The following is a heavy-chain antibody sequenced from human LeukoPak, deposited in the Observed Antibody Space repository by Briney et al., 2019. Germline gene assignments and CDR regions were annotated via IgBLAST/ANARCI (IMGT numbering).Heavy chain of an antibody. CDR3: ARLYSGYDLGYYYYMDV. V-gene: IGHV1-2*06. Sequence: GASVKVSCKASGYTFTGYYMHWVRQAPGQGLEWMGRINPNSGGTNYAQKFQGRVTMTRDTSISTAYMELSRLRSDDTAVYYCARLYSGYDLGYYYYMDVWGKGTTVTVSS. CDR2: INPNSGGT. CDR1: GYTFTGYY. D-gene: IGHD5-12*01. J-gene: IGHJ6*03.